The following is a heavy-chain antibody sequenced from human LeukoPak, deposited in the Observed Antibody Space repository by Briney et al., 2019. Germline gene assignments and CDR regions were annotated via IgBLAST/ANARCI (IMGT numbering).Heavy chain of an antibody. CDR3: ARQPDIVVVPAAIHFDY. J-gene: IGHJ4*02. V-gene: IGHV1-2*02. D-gene: IGHD2-2*01. CDR1: GYTFTGYY. CDR2: INPNSGGT. Sequence: GAPLKVSCKASGYTFTGYYMHWVRQAPGQGLEWMGWINPNSGGTNYAQKFQGRVTMTRDTSISTAYMELSRLRSDDTAVYYCARQPDIVVVPAAIHFDYWGQGTLVTVSS.